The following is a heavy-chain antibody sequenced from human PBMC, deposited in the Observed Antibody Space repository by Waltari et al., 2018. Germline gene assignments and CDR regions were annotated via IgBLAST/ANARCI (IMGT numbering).Heavy chain of an antibody. CDR2: IWYDGSNK. CDR1: GFTFSSSG. D-gene: IGHD6-13*01. V-gene: IGHV3-33*06. CDR3: AKGGAAAGPFDY. Sequence: QVQLVESGGGVVQPGRSLRPSCAASGFTFSSSGMHGARQAPGKGLEWVAVIWYDGSNKDYADSVKGRFTISRDNSKNTLYLQMNSLRAEDTAVYYCAKGGAAAGPFDYWGQGTLVTVSS. J-gene: IGHJ4*02.